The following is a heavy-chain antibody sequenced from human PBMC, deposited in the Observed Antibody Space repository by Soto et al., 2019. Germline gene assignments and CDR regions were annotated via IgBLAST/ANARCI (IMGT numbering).Heavy chain of an antibody. CDR3: AREGRYYYDSSGYQNPLN. V-gene: IGHV4-30-4*01. Sequence: PSETLSLTCTVSGGSISSGDYYWSWIRQPPGKGLEWIGYIYYSGSTYYNPSLKSRVTISVDTSKNQFSLKLSYVTAADTAVYYCAREGRYYYDSSGYQNPLNWGQGTLVTVSS. CDR2: IYYSGST. D-gene: IGHD3-22*01. J-gene: IGHJ4*02. CDR1: GGSISSGDYY.